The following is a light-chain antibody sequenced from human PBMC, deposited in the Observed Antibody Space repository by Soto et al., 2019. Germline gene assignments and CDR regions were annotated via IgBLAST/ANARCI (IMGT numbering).Light chain of an antibody. CDR3: GAWDDTLNGWV. J-gene: IGLJ3*02. V-gene: IGLV1-36*01. Sequence: QAVVTQPPSASAGPGQRVTISCSGSTSNIGKNTVNWYQQLPGEAPKLFIYYDDLLASGVSDRFSGSKSGTSASLAISGLQSEDEADYYCGAWDDTLNGWVFGGGTQLTVL. CDR2: YDD. CDR1: TSNIGKNT.